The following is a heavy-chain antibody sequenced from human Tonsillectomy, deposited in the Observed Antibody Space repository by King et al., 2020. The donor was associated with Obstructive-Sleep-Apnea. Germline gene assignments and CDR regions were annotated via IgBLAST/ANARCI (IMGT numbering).Heavy chain of an antibody. CDR1: GFTFNNAW. CDR3: PTENLIAAAGTGQYFQH. V-gene: IGHV3-15*01. Sequence: VQLVESGGGLVKPGGSLRPSCAASGFTFNNAWMSWVRQAPGKGLEWVGHIKSKTDGGTTDYAAPVKGRFTISRDDSKNTLYLQVNSLKTEDTAVYYCPTENLIAAAGTGQYFQHWGQGTPVTVSS. J-gene: IGHJ1*01. D-gene: IGHD6-13*01. CDR2: IKSKTDGGTT.